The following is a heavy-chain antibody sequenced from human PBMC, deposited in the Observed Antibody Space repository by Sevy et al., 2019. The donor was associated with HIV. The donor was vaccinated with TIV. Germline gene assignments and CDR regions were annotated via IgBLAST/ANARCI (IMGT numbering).Heavy chain of an antibody. J-gene: IGHJ4*02. D-gene: IGHD5-18*01. CDR3: ARGIFSYGYWREFDY. CDR2: ISYSGST. Sequence: SETLSLTCTVSGGSISSFYWNWIRQSPGKGLEWIGYISYSGSTNNNPSLKSRVTISVDTSKNQFSLKLSSVTAADTAVYYCARGIFSYGYWREFDYWGQGNLVTVSS. V-gene: IGHV4-59*01. CDR1: GGSISSFY.